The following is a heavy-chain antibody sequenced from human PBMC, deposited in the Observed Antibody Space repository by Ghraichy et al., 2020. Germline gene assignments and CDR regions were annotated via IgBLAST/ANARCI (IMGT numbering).Heavy chain of an antibody. CDR2: ISYRGNT. J-gene: IGHJ6*02. V-gene: IGHV4-59*01. Sequence: SETLSLTCTVSGGSIDSYFWSWIRQPPGKGLELIAYISYRGNTNYNPSLQSRVTISVDTSKNQFSLKLTSLTAADTAVYYCARGGAGTPGYGFDVWGPGTTGTVSS. D-gene: IGHD6-13*01. CDR3: ARGGAGTPGYGFDV. CDR1: GGSIDSYF.